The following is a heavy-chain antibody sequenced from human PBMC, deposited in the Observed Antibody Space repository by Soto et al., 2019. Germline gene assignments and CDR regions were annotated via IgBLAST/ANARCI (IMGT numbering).Heavy chain of an antibody. CDR1: GFTFSSYW. V-gene: IGHV3-74*03. Sequence: EVQLVESGGGLVQPGGSLRLSCAASGFTFSSYWMHWVRQVPGKGLVWVSRINSDGSSTTYAYSVKGRFTISRDNAKNTLYLQMNRLRAEETAVYYCARVETCSSTSCYSVLDYWGQGTLVTVSS. D-gene: IGHD2-2*01. J-gene: IGHJ4*02. CDR2: INSDGSST. CDR3: ARVETCSSTSCYSVLDY.